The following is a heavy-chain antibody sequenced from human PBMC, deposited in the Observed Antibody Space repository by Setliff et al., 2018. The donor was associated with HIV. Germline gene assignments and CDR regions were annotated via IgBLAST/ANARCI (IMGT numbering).Heavy chain of an antibody. D-gene: IGHD1-1*01. J-gene: IGHJ4*02. V-gene: IGHV5-51*01. CDR1: GYTFTSYW. CDR3: ARSDSANWYVDY. CDR2: IYPGDTDT. Sequence: PGESLKISCKGSGYTFTSYWIGWVRQMPGKGLEWRGIIYPGDTDTRYSPSFQGQVTISADKSINTAFLQWSSLKASDTAMFYCARSDSANWYVDYWGQGTLVTVSS.